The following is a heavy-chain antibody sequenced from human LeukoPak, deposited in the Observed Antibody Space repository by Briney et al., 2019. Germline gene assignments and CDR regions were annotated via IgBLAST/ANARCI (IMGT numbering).Heavy chain of an antibody. J-gene: IGHJ4*02. CDR2: IFGSGGSA. D-gene: IGHD6-19*01. V-gene: IGHV3-23*01. CDR1: GFTFNSYA. CDR3: AKTTTGYSSGRYPGWPADY. Sequence: GRSLRLSCAAYGFTFNSYAMYWVRQAPGKGLEWVPGIFGSGGSAHYADSVKGRFTISRDNPQNTVYPQMSSLRAEDTAVYYCAKTTTGYSSGRYPGWPADYWGQGSLVTV.